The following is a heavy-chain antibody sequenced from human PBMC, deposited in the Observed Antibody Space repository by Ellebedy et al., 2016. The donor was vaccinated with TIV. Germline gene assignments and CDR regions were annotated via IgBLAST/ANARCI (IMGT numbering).Heavy chain of an antibody. CDR3: ARLTTVNNFDY. CDR1: GYNFADYW. J-gene: IGHJ4*02. CDR2: INPGDSAT. Sequence: PGGSLRLSCQASGYNFADYWIAWVRQMPGKGLEWMGNINPGDSATSYSPSFQGQVTISADKSISTAYLQWSSLKASDTDMYYCARLTTVNNFDYWGQGTLVTVSS. V-gene: IGHV5-51*01. D-gene: IGHD4-17*01.